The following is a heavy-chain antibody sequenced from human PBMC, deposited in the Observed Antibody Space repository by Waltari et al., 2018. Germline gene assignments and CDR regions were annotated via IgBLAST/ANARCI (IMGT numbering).Heavy chain of an antibody. CDR2: LYFSGNT. J-gene: IGHJ4*02. D-gene: IGHD1-1*01. CDR1: GASSTIRNYY. Sequence: QLQLPESGPGLVKPSETLSLTCTVSGASSTIRNYYSGWIRQSPGKGLEWLGSLYFSGNTYYNPSLGSRLTMSVDTSKNQFYLRLNSVTAADRGVYYCTRHTTALAGTFSEFDYWGQGTLVAVSS. V-gene: IGHV4-39*01. CDR3: TRHTTALAGTFSEFDY.